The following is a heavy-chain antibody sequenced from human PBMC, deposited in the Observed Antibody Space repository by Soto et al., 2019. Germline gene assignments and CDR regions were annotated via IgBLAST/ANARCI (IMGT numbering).Heavy chain of an antibody. CDR1: GFTFSSYS. D-gene: IGHD6-13*01. J-gene: IGHJ5*02. CDR2: ISSSSSYI. V-gene: IGHV3-21*01. Sequence: EVQLVESGGGLVKPGGSLRLSCAASGFTFSSYSMNWVRQAPGKGLEWVSSISSSSSYIYYADSVKGRFTISRDNAKNSLYLQMNSLRAEDTAVYYCARDRIAAGNWFDPWGQGTLVTVSS. CDR3: ARDRIAAGNWFDP.